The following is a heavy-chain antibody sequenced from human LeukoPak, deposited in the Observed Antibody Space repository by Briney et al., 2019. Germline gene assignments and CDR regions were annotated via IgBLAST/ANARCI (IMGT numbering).Heavy chain of an antibody. D-gene: IGHD1-1*01. CDR2: IYTSGST. Sequence: SETLSLTCTVSGGSISSGSYYWSWIRQPAGKGLEWIGRIYTSGSTNYNPSLKSQVTISVDTSKNQFSLKLSSVTAADTAVYYCARGAGTPPYYYYYYMDVWGKGTTVTVSS. CDR3: ARGAGTPPYYYYYYMDV. V-gene: IGHV4-61*02. CDR1: GGSISSGSYY. J-gene: IGHJ6*03.